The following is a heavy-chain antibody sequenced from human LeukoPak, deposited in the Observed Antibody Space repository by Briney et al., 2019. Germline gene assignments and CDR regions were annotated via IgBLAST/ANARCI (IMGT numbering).Heavy chain of an antibody. J-gene: IGHJ3*02. CDR1: GFTFSDYY. D-gene: IGHD2-2*01. CDR3: ARDRRRLLSVDPNAFDI. Sequence: PGGSLRLSCAASGFTFSDYYMSWIRQAPGKGLEWVSYISSSSSYTNYADSVKGRFTISRDNAKNSLYLQMNSLRAEDTAVYYCARDRRRLLSVDPNAFDIWGQGTMVTVSS. CDR2: ISSSSSYT. V-gene: IGHV3-11*05.